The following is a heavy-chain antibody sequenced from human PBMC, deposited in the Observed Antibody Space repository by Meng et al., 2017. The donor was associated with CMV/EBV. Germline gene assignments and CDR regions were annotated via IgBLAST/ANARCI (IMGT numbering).Heavy chain of an antibody. CDR1: GGSISGYY. D-gene: IGHD3-10*01. Sequence: SETLSLTCTVAGGSISGYYWSWIRQPPGKGLEWVGYIFYNGSTEYNPFLSSRVSISLDTSKNQFSLRLSSVTAAGTALYYCAREIFAPHPGRYFDYWGQGILVTVSS. V-gene: IGHV4-59*01. CDR2: IFYNGST. J-gene: IGHJ4*02. CDR3: AREIFAPHPGRYFDY.